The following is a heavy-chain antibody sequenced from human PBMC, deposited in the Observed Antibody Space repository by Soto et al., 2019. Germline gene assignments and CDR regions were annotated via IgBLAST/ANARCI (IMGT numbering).Heavy chain of an antibody. J-gene: IGHJ4*02. CDR1: GFTFSSYS. Sequence: EVQLVESGGGLVKPGGSLRLSCAASGFTFSSYSMNWVRQAPGKGLEWVSSISSSSSYIYYADSAKGRFTISRDNAKNSLYLQMNSLRAEDTAVYYCARVNCSGGSCYSFGTDYWGQGTLVTVSS. D-gene: IGHD2-15*01. CDR2: ISSSSSYI. CDR3: ARVNCSGGSCYSFGTDY. V-gene: IGHV3-21*01.